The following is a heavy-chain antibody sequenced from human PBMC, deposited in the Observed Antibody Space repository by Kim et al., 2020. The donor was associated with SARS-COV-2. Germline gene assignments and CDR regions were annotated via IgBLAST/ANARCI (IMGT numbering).Heavy chain of an antibody. CDR2: ISGSGGST. D-gene: IGHD1-7*01. V-gene: IGHV3-23*01. CDR1: GFTFSSYA. J-gene: IGHJ6*03. Sequence: GGSLRLSCAASGFTFSSYAMSWVRQAPGKGLEWVSAISGSGGSTYYADSVKGRFTISRDNSKNTLYLQMNSLRAEDTAVYYCAKRPRITGTISIQIRVDLYYYYMDVWGKGTTVTVSS. CDR3: AKRPRITGTISIQIRVDLYYYYMDV.